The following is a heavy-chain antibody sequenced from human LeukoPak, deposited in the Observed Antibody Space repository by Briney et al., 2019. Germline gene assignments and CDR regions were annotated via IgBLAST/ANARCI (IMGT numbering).Heavy chain of an antibody. CDR2: IIPIFGTA. CDR1: GGTFSSYA. J-gene: IGHJ4*02. Sequence: SVTVSCKASGGTFSSYAISWVRQAPGQGLEWMGGIIPIFGTANYAQKFQGRVTITADESTSTAYMELSSLRSENTAVYYCASPYDFWSGFDFWGQGTLVTVSS. D-gene: IGHD3-3*01. CDR3: ASPYDFWSGFDF. V-gene: IGHV1-69*13.